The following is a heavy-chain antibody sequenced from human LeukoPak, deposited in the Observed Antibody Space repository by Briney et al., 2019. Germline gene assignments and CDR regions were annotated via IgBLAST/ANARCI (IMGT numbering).Heavy chain of an antibody. CDR3: ARDRGAPFGELSD. CDR1: DDSISNDY. Sequence: SETLSLTCTVSDDSISNDYWSWIRQPPGEGLEWIGYISYTGSTYYNPSLKSRVTISVDTSKNQFSLKLSSVTAADTAVYYCARDRGAPFGELSDWGQGTLVTVSS. V-gene: IGHV4-59*12. CDR2: ISYTGST. D-gene: IGHD3-10*01. J-gene: IGHJ4*02.